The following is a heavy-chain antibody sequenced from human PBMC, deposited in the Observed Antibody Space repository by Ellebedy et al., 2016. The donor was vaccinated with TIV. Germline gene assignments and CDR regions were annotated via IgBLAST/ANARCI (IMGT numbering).Heavy chain of an antibody. J-gene: IGHJ1*01. CDR2: VSSSGYST. Sequence: PGGSLRLSCAASGFTFSSYAMIWVRQAPGKGLEWVSTVSSSGYSTFYADSVKGRFTISRDNSKNTLYLQMNSLRADDTAVYYCARGLYSYGFAEYLQHWGQGTLVTVSS. D-gene: IGHD5-18*01. V-gene: IGHV3-23*01. CDR3: ARGLYSYGFAEYLQH. CDR1: GFTFSSYA.